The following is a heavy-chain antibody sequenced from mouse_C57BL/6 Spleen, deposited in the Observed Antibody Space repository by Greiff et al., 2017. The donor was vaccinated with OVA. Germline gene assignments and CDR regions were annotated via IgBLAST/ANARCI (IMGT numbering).Heavy chain of an antibody. D-gene: IGHD3-3*01. CDR3: ARYNGDRGSMDY. Sequence: DVKLVESGGGLVQPGGSLSLSCAASGFTFTDYYMSWVRQPPGKALEWLGFIRTKANGYTTEYSVSVKGRFTISRDNSQGILYLQMNALRAEDGATDDCARYNGDRGSMDYWGQGTSVTVSS. V-gene: IGHV7-3*01. CDR2: IRTKANGYTT. J-gene: IGHJ4*01. CDR1: GFTFTDYY.